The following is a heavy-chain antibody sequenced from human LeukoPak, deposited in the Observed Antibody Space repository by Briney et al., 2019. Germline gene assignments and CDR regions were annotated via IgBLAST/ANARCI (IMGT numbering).Heavy chain of an antibody. J-gene: IGHJ4*02. V-gene: IGHV3-9*03. CDR1: GFTFDDYA. CDR3: AKDRGYSSSSGGFDY. Sequence: GRSLRLSCAASGFTFDDYAMHWVRQAPGKGLEWVSGISWNSGSIGYADSVKGRFTISRDNAKNSLYLQMNSLRAEDMALYYCAKDRGYSSSSGGFDYWGQGTLVTVCS. CDR2: ISWNSGSI. D-gene: IGHD6-6*01.